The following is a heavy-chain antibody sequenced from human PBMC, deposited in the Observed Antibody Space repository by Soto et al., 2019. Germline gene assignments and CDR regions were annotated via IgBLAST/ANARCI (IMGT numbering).Heavy chain of an antibody. CDR3: ARDYNDFWSGHFAT. V-gene: IGHV4-30-4*01. CDR1: GGSISSGDYY. J-gene: IGHJ4*02. Sequence: PSETLSLTCTVSGGSISSGDYYWSWIRQPPGKGLEWIGYIYYSGSTYYNPSLKSRVTISVDTSKNQFSLKLSSVTAADTAVYYCARDYNDFWSGHFATWGQGALVTVSS. CDR2: IYYSGST. D-gene: IGHD3-3*01.